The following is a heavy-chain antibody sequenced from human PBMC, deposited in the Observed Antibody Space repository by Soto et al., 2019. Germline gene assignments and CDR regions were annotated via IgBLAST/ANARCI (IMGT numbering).Heavy chain of an antibody. CDR2: ISGSGGST. D-gene: IGHD6-19*01. Sequence: GGSLRLSCAASGFTFSSYAMSWVRQAPGKGLEWVSAISGSGGSTYYADSVKGRFTISRDNSKNTLYLQMNSLRAEDTAVYYCANASTVAVRGFYFDYWGQGTLVTVSS. CDR3: ANASTVAVRGFYFDY. CDR1: GFTFSSYA. V-gene: IGHV3-23*01. J-gene: IGHJ4*02.